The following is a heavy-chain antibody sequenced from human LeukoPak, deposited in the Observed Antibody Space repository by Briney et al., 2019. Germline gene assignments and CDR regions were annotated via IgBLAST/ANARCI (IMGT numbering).Heavy chain of an antibody. V-gene: IGHV1-18*01. CDR2: IHIYRGNT. CDR1: GYSSSNYG. Sequence: ASVKVSCKASGYSSSNYGISWVRQAPGQGLEWMGWIHIYRGNTNYAQKLQGRVTMTTDTSTSTAYMELRSLRSDDTAVYYCAREGRYYYYYMDVWGKGTTVTVSS. CDR3: AREGRYYYYYMDV. J-gene: IGHJ6*03.